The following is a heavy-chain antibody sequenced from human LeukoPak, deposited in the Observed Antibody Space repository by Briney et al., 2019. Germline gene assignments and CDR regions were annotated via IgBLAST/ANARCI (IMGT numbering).Heavy chain of an antibody. Sequence: SETLSLTCTVSGGSISSSSYYWGWIRHPTGKGLEWIGSIYYSGSSYYNPSLKSRVTISVHTSKNQFSLKLSSVTAADTAVYYCARHVDTATDYFDYWGQGTLVTVSS. J-gene: IGHJ4*02. CDR3: ARHVDTATDYFDY. D-gene: IGHD5-18*01. V-gene: IGHV4-39*01. CDR2: IYYSGSS. CDR1: GGSISSSSYY.